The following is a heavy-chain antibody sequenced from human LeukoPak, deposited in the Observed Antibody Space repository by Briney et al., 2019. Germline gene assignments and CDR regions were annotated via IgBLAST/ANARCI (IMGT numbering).Heavy chain of an antibody. Sequence: GGSLRLSCAASGFTFNSYAMSWVRQAPWERLEWVSGISDSGRNTYYADSVRGRFTISRDNSKNTLYLQMNSLRAEDTAVYYCARHRSSWLIDYWGQGTLVTVSS. CDR1: GFTFNSYA. J-gene: IGHJ4*02. CDR2: ISDSGRNT. CDR3: ARHRSSWLIDY. V-gene: IGHV3-23*01. D-gene: IGHD6-6*01.